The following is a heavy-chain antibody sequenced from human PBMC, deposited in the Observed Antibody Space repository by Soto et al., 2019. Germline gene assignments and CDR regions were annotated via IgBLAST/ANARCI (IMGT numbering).Heavy chain of an antibody. J-gene: IGHJ4*02. CDR3: AHSSRDGYVQLAFFDY. Sequence: ITLKESGPTLVKPTQTLTLTCTFSGFSLTSSGVGVGWIRQPPGKALEWLALIYWDDDKIYTPSLKTRLTITNYTSKNQVVLAMTNVDPVDTATYYRAHSSRDGYVQLAFFDYWGQGALVTVSS. V-gene: IGHV2-5*02. CDR1: GFSLTSSGVG. CDR2: IYWDDDK. D-gene: IGHD5-12*01.